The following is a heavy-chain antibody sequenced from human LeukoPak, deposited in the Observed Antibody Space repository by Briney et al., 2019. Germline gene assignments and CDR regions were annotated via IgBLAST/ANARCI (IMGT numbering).Heavy chain of an antibody. D-gene: IGHD6-13*01. CDR1: GFTFSSYS. CDR3: ARERAAAASSSDFDY. Sequence: GGSLRLSCAASGFTFSSYSIHWVRQTPGKGLEGVSAISYDGTQKFYADSLKGRFTLSRDNSKNTLYLQMNSLTTEDTAVYFCARERAAAASSSDFDYWGQGTLVTVSS. J-gene: IGHJ4*02. V-gene: IGHV3-30*04. CDR2: ISYDGTQK.